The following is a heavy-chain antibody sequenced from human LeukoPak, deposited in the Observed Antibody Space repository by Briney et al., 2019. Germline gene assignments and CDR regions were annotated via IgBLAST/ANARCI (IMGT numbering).Heavy chain of an antibody. D-gene: IGHD2-2*01. CDR2: IYYSGST. J-gene: IGHJ5*02. Sequence: PSDTLSLTCTVSGGSISTYYWSWIRQPPGKGLEWIGNIYYSGSTNYNPSLKSRVTILVDTSKNQFSLELSSVTAADTAAYYCARVGVPAALGLNWFDPWGQGTLVTVSS. CDR1: GGSISTYY. V-gene: IGHV4-59*07. CDR3: ARVGVPAALGLNWFDP.